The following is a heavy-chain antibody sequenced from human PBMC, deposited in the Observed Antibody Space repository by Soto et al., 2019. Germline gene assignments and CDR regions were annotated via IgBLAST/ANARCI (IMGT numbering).Heavy chain of an antibody. V-gene: IGHV3-21*01. CDR1: GFTFSSYS. CDR2: ISSSSSNI. Sequence: PGGSLRLSCAASGFTFSSYSMNWVRQAPGKGLEWVSSISSSSSNIYYADSVKGRFTISRDNAKNSLYLQMNSLRAEDTAVYYCAREFVDTAYPGMEVWGQGTTVTVYS. D-gene: IGHD5-18*01. CDR3: AREFVDTAYPGMEV. J-gene: IGHJ6*02.